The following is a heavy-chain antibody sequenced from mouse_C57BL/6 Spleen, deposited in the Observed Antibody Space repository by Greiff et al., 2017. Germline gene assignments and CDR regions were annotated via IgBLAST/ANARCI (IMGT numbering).Heavy chain of an antibody. Sequence: VQLQQSVAELVRPGASVKLSCTASGFNIKNTYMHWVKQRPEQGLEWSGRGDPANGNTKYAPKFQGKASITADTSSNTAYLQRSSLTSEDTAIYYCSRTPITTGGYFDYGRQGTTLTVSS. CDR1: GFNIKNTY. D-gene: IGHD2-4*01. V-gene: IGHV14-3*01. J-gene: IGHJ2*01. CDR3: SRTPITTGGYFDY. CDR2: GDPANGNT.